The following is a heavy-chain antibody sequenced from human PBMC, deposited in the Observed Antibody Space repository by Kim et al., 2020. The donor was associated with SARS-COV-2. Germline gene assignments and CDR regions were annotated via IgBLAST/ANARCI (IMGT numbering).Heavy chain of an antibody. CDR2: MDPDGSTI. CDR1: GFTFSTYW. Sequence: GGSLRLSCTVSGFTFSTYWMHWVRQAPGKGLVWVSRMDPDGSTIHYADSVKGRFTISRDNAMNTLYLQMTSLRAEDTALYYCVRGTIAPAGTDYWGQGTLVTVSS. D-gene: IGHD6-13*01. V-gene: IGHV3-74*01. CDR3: VRGTIAPAGTDY. J-gene: IGHJ4*02.